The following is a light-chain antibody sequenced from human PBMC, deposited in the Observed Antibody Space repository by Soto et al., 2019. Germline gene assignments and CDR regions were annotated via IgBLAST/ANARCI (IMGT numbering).Light chain of an antibody. CDR3: QHYNSYSEA. J-gene: IGKJ1*01. CDR1: PSISKW. V-gene: IGKV1-5*03. CDR2: EAS. Sequence: DIPMTQSPSTLAASVGDRVTITSRASPSISKWLAWSQQKPGKAPKLMIYEASSLEPGVPSRFSGSGSGTEFTLTISSLQPDDFATYYCQHYNSYSEAFGQGTKVDIK.